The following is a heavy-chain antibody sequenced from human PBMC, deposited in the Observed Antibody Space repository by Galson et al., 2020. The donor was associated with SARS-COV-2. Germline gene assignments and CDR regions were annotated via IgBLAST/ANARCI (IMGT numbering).Heavy chain of an antibody. D-gene: IGHD5-12*01. Sequence: VRQAPGQGLEWMGWINPKSGGTNYALKFQGRVAMTRDTPIRTVYMELSRLTSDDTAVYYCAREPIVATAVWFDPWGQGTLVTVSS. CDR2: INPKSGGT. V-gene: IGHV1-2*02. J-gene: IGHJ5*02. CDR3: AREPIVATAVWFDP.